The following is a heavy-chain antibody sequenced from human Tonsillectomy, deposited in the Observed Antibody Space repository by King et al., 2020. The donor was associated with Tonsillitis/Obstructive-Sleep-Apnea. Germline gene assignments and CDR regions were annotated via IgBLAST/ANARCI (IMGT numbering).Heavy chain of an antibody. CDR3: ARVTVATGHYYFEY. Sequence: QLVQSGGGLVQPGGSLRLSCAASGFTLSDHYMDLVRQAPGKGLEWGGRTRNKANSYTTKYAAVVKGRFFISRDDSESTLYLQVNSLKSEDTAVYYCARVTVATGHYYFEYWGQGILVTVSS. CDR2: TRNKANSYTT. J-gene: IGHJ4*02. D-gene: IGHD5-12*01. CDR1: GFTLSDHY. V-gene: IGHV3-72*01.